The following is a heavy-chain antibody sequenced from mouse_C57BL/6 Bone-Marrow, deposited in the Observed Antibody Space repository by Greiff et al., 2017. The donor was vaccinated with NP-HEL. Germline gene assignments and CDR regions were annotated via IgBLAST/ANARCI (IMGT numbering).Heavy chain of an antibody. J-gene: IGHJ2*01. CDR2: IDPSDSYT. D-gene: IGHD3-3*01. Sequence: VQLQQPGAELVRPGTSVKLSCKASGYTFTSYWMHWVKQRPGQGLEWIGVIDPSDSYTNYNQKFKGKATLTVDTSSSTAYMPLSSLTSEDSAVYYCGSQGRGSFDYWGQGTTLTVSS. CDR3: GSQGRGSFDY. V-gene: IGHV1-59*01. CDR1: GYTFTSYW.